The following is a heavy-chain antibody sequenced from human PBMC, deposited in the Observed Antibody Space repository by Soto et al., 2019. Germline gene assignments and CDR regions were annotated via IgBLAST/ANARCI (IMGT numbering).Heavy chain of an antibody. J-gene: IGHJ6*02. V-gene: IGHV1-2*04. D-gene: IGHD6-6*01. CDR2: INPNSGGT. Sequence: VASVKVSCKASGYTFTGYYMHWVRQAPGQGLEWMGWINPNSGGTNYAQKFQGWVTMTRDTSISTAYMELSRLRSDDTAVYYCARDLVAARRSTLRGFYGMDVWGQGTTVTVSS. CDR1: GYTFTGYY. CDR3: ARDLVAARRSTLRGFYGMDV.